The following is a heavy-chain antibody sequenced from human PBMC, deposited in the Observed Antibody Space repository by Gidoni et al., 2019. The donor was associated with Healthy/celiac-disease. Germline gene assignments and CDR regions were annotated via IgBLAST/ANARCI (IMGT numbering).Heavy chain of an antibody. V-gene: IGHV3-23*01. D-gene: IGHD1-26*01. Sequence: EVQLLESGGGLVQPGGSLRLSCAASGFTFSSYAMSWVRQAPGKGLEWVPAISGSGGSTYYADSVKGRFTISRDNSKNTLYLQMNSLRAEDTAVYYCAHSVGATYNWFDPWGQGTLVTVSS. CDR1: GFTFSSYA. CDR3: AHSVGATYNWFDP. CDR2: ISGSGGST. J-gene: IGHJ5*02.